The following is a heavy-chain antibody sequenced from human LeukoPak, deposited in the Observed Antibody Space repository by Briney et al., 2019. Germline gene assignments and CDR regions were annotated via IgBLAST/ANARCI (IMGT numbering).Heavy chain of an antibody. CDR3: AKDIQGSY. Sequence: GVSLRLSCAASGFSFNSSAMTWVRQAPGKGLEWVSLVSSSGANTYYAASVKGRFTISRHSSKNTVYMQMNSLTAEDTAIYYCAKDIQGSYWGQGTLVTVSS. CDR2: VSSSGANT. J-gene: IGHJ4*02. D-gene: IGHD2-21*01. V-gene: IGHV3-23*01. CDR1: GFSFNSSA.